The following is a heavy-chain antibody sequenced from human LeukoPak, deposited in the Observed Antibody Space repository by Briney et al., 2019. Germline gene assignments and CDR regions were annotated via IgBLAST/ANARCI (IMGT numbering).Heavy chain of an antibody. CDR1: GFTLSNYW. CDR2: INSDGSSI. V-gene: IGHV3-74*01. D-gene: IGHD2-21*01. J-gene: IGHJ4*02. CDR3: VRGLDY. Sequence: GGSLRLSCAASGFTLSNYWMHWVRQAPGKGLVWVSRINSDGSSISYADSVKGRFTTSRNNAKNTLYLQMNSARAEDTAVYYCVRGLDYWGQGTLVTVSS.